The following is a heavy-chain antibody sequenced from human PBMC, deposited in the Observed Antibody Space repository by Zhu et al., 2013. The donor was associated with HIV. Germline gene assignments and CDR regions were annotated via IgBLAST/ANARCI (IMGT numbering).Heavy chain of an antibody. CDR3: ASEYYYDSSGDLGPDYYYYYGMDV. Sequence: QVQLVQSGAEVKKPGSSVKVSCKASGGTFSSYAISWVRQAPGQGLEWMGGIIPIFGTANYAQKFQGRVTITADKSTSTAYMELSSLRSEDTAVYYCASEYYYDSSGDLGPDYYYYYGMDVWGRRDRRSPS. V-gene: IGHV1-69*06. D-gene: IGHD3-22*01. J-gene: IGHJ6*02. CDR2: IIPIFGTA. CDR1: GGTFSSYA.